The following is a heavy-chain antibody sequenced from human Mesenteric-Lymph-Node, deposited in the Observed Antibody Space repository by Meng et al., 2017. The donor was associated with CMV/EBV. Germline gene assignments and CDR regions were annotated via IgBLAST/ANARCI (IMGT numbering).Heavy chain of an antibody. J-gene: IGHJ4*02. D-gene: IGHD4-23*01. CDR3: ARDGGTTVATYTDY. CDR1: GFTFSSYG. CDR2: IWYDGSNK. Sequence: GGSLRLSCAASGFTFSSYGMHWVRQAPGKGLEWVAVIWYDGSNKYYADSVKGRFTISRDNSKNTLYLQMNSLRAEDTAVYYCARDGGTTVATYTDYWGQGTLVTVSS. V-gene: IGHV3-33*01.